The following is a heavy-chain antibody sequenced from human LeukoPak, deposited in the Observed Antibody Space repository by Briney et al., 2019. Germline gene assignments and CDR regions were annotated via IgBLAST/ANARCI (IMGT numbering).Heavy chain of an antibody. CDR2: IYYSGST. CDR1: GGSISSGGYY. D-gene: IGHD3-22*01. Sequence: SETLSLTCTVSGGSISSGGYYWSWIRQHPGKGLEWIGYIYYSGSTYYNPSLKSRVTISVDTSKNQFSLKLSSVTAADTAVYYCARDSNYYDSSGYYYARGYAFDIWGQGTMVTVSS. V-gene: IGHV4-31*03. CDR3: ARDSNYYDSSGYYYARGYAFDI. J-gene: IGHJ3*02.